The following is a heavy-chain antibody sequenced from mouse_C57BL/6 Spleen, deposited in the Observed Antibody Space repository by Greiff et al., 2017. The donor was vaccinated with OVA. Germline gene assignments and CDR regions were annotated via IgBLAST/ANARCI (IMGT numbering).Heavy chain of an antibody. CDR2: IYPGDGDT. D-gene: IGHD2-4*01. J-gene: IGHJ3*01. Sequence: VQLQQSGPELVKPGASVKISCKASGYAFSSSWMNWVKQRPGKGLEWIGRIYPGDGDTNYNGKFKGKATLTADKSSSTAYMQLSSLTSEDSAVYFCAIKYDYGVGAWFAYWGQGTLVTVSA. CDR3: AIKYDYGVGAWFAY. CDR1: GYAFSSSW. V-gene: IGHV1-82*01.